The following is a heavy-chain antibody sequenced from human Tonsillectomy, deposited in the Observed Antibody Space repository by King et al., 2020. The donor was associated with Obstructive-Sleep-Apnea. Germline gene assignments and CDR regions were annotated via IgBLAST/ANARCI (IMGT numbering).Heavy chain of an antibody. J-gene: IGHJ4*02. Sequence: QLVQSGPEVKKPGASMMFSCKASGYTFTTSGISWVRQAPGQGLELMGWISSYNGNTNYAQKFQGRVTMTTDTSTSTAYMELRGLRSDDTGVYYCARRREYSYGYYDYWGQGTLVTVSS. V-gene: IGHV1-18*04. CDR1: GYTFTTSG. CDR3: ARRREYSYGYYDY. CDR2: ISSYNGNT. D-gene: IGHD5-18*01.